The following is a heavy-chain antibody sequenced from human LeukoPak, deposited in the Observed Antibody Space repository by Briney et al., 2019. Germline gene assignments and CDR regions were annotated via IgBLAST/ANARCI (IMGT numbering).Heavy chain of an antibody. CDR3: ARRAIFGVVRDHY. J-gene: IGHJ4*02. CDR1: GYSISSGYY. CDR2: INHSGST. Sequence: PSETLSLTCTVSGYSISSGYYWSWIRQPPGKGLEWIGEINHSGSTNYNPSLKSRVTISVDTSKNQFSLKLSSVTAADTAVYYCARRAIFGVVRDHYWGQGTLVTVSS. D-gene: IGHD3-3*01. V-gene: IGHV4-38-2*02.